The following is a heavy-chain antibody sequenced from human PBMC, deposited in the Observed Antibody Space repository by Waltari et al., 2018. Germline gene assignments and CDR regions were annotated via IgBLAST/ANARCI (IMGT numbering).Heavy chain of an antibody. D-gene: IGHD6-19*01. Sequence: QVQLVESGGGVVQPGRSLRLSCAASGFTFSSYAMHWVRQAPGKGLEWVAVISYDGSNKYYADSVKGRFTISRDKSKNTLYLQMNSLRAEDTAVYYCAGRSSGWYSSYYYYGMDVWGQGTTVTVSS. J-gene: IGHJ6*02. CDR2: ISYDGSNK. V-gene: IGHV3-30-3*01. CDR3: AGRSSGWYSSYYYYGMDV. CDR1: GFTFSSYA.